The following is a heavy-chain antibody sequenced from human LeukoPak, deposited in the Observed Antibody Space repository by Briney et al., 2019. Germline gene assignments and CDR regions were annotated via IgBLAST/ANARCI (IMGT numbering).Heavy chain of an antibody. Sequence: GGSLRLSCAVSGFTFSDHYMDWVRQAPGKGLEWVGRSRNKDHSYTTEYAAPVKGRFTISRDDSKNSLYLQMNSLKTEDTAVYYCTRVYSGYASDYWGQGTLVTVSS. CDR3: TRVYSGYASDY. CDR2: SRNKDHSYTT. D-gene: IGHD5-12*01. V-gene: IGHV3-72*01. CDR1: GFTFSDHY. J-gene: IGHJ4*02.